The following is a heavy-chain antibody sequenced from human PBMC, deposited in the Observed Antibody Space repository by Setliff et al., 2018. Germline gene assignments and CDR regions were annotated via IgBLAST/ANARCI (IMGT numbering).Heavy chain of an antibody. CDR2: MNPNSGNT. J-gene: IGHJ6*03. CDR3: ARGGDTAMVNPDYYYYYYMDV. Sequence: ASVKVSCKASGGIFSTLAINWVRQATGQGLEWMGWMNPNSGNTGYAQKFQGRVTMTRNTSISTAYMELSSLRSEDTAVYYCARGGDTAMVNPDYYYYYYMDVWGKGTTVTVSS. D-gene: IGHD5-18*01. CDR1: GGIFSTLA. V-gene: IGHV1-8*02.